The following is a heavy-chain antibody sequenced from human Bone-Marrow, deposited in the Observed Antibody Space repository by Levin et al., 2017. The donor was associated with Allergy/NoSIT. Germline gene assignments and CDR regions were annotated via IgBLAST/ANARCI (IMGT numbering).Heavy chain of an antibody. CDR2: IGASGDST. CDR1: GFTFSSYA. CDR3: AKLVDSATNY. D-gene: IGHD5-18*01. V-gene: IGHV3-23*01. Sequence: QSGGSLRLSCAASGFTFSSYAMIWVRQAPGKGLEWVSAIGASGDSTYYADSVKGRFAISRDNSKNTLYLQMNSLRAEDTAVYYCAKLVDSATNYWGQGTLVTVSS. J-gene: IGHJ4*02.